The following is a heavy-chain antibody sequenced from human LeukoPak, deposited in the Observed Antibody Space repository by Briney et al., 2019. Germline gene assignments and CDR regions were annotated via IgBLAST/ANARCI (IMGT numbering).Heavy chain of an antibody. J-gene: IGHJ4*02. CDR3: ARDSGRVTRY. D-gene: IGHD2-21*02. CDR2: IKQDGSEK. Sequence: GGSLRLSCAASGFTFSSYWMSWVRQVPGKGLEWVANIKQDGSEKYYVDSVEGRSTISRDNAKNSLYLQMNSLRAEDTAVYYCARDSGRVTRYWGQGTLVTVSS. CDR1: GFTFSSYW. V-gene: IGHV3-7*01.